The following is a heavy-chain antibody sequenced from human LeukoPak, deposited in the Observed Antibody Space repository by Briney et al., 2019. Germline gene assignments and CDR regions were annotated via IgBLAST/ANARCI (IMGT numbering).Heavy chain of an antibody. CDR1: GYTFTSYG. CDR2: ISAYNGNT. Sequence: ASVKVSCKASGYTFTSYGISWVRQAPGQGLEWMGWISAYNGNTNYAQKFQGRVTMTRDTSTSTVYMELSSLRSEDTAVYYCARERLRFLEWFETLDYWGQGTLVTVSS. CDR3: ARERLRFLEWFETLDY. J-gene: IGHJ4*02. V-gene: IGHV1-18*01. D-gene: IGHD3-3*01.